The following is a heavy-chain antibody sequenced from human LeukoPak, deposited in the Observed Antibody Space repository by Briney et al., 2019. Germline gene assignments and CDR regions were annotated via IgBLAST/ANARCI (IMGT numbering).Heavy chain of an antibody. CDR2: ISASGGAT. V-gene: IGHV3-23*01. J-gene: IGHJ4*02. Sequence: GGSLRLSCAASGFTFSTFSTYAMSWVRQAPGEGLEWVSGISASGGATYSAESVRGRFTISRDNAKNSLDLQMDSLRPEDTAVYYCARDQFLDSWGQGTLVTVSS. CDR3: ARDQFLDS. CDR1: GFTFSTFSTYA.